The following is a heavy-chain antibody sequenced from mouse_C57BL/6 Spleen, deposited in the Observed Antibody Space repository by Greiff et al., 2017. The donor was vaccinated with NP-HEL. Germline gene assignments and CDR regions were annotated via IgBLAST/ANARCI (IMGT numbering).Heavy chain of an antibody. CDR3: TGSSWFAY. Sequence: QQSCKASGYTFTSYWMQWVKQRPGQGLEWIGEFDPSDSYTNYNQKFKGKATLTVDTSSSTAYMQLSSLTSEDSAVYYCTGSSWFAYWGQGTLVTVSA. D-gene: IGHD4-1*01. J-gene: IGHJ3*01. CDR2: FDPSDSYT. V-gene: IGHV1-50*01. CDR1: GYTFTSYW.